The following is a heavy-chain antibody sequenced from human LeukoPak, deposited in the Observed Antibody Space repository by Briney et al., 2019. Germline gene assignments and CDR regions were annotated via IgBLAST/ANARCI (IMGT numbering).Heavy chain of an antibody. V-gene: IGHV4-59*01. D-gene: IGHD2-2*01. CDR3: ARVVYCGSTGCTGFDP. CDR1: GGSISSYY. J-gene: IGHJ5*02. CDR2: IYYSGST. Sequence: SETLSLTCTVSGGSISSYYWSWIRQPPGKGLEWIGYIYYSGSTNYNPSLKSRVTISVDTSKNQFSLKLSSVTAADTAVYYCARVVYCGSTGCTGFDPWGQGTLVTVSS.